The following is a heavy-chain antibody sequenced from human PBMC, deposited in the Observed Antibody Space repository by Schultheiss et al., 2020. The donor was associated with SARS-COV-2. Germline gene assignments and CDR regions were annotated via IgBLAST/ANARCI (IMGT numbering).Heavy chain of an antibody. Sequence: SVKVSCKASGGTFSSYAISWVRQAPGQGLEWMGGIIPIFGTANYAQKFQGRVTITADESTSTAYMELSSLRSEDTAVYYCASYYYDSSGYFDYWGQGTLVTVSS. J-gene: IGHJ4*02. CDR1: GGTFSSYA. CDR3: ASYYYDSSGYFDY. CDR2: IIPIFGTA. D-gene: IGHD3-22*01. V-gene: IGHV1-69*13.